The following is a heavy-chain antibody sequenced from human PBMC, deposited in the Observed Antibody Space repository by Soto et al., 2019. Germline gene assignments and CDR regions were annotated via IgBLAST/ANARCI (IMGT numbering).Heavy chain of an antibody. J-gene: IGHJ4*02. Sequence: SETLSLTCAVYGGSFSGYYWSWIRQPPGKGLEWIGEINHSGSTNYNPSLKSRVTISVDTSKNQFSLKLSSVTAADTAVYYCARGKTYYYDSSGYYYLIWLDYWGQGTLVTVSS. CDR1: GGSFSGYY. D-gene: IGHD3-22*01. CDR2: INHSGST. CDR3: ARGKTYYYDSSGYYYLIWLDY. V-gene: IGHV4-34*01.